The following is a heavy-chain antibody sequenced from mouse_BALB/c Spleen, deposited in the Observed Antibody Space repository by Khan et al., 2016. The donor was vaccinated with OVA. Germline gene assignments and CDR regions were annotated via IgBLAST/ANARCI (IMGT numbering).Heavy chain of an antibody. Sequence: QVQLKQSGAELAKPGASVKMSCKASGYTFTNYWMHWVKQRPGQGLEWIGYINPSTGYTEYNQKFKDKATLTADKSSSPAYMQLSSLTSEDSAVYYWARLRYDERGDYWGQGTTLTVSS. CDR3: ARLRYDERGDY. CDR2: INPSTGYT. J-gene: IGHJ2*01. V-gene: IGHV1-7*01. CDR1: GYTFTNYW. D-gene: IGHD2-14*01.